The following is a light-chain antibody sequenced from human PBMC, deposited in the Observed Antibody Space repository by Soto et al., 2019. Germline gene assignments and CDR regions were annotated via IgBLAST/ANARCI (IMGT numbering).Light chain of an antibody. CDR2: DAS. J-gene: IGKJ1*01. CDR1: QSFRGL. V-gene: IGKV3-11*01. Sequence: EVVLTQSPVTLSLSPGERATLSCRASQSFRGLLAWYQQKPGQAPRLLIYDASTRATGIPARFSGSGSGTEFTLTISSLQSEDFAVYYCQSGAFGQGTKVDIK. CDR3: QSGA.